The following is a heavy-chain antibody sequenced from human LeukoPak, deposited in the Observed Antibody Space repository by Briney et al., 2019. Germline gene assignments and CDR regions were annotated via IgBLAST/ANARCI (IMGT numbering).Heavy chain of an antibody. CDR1: GFTFSSYE. D-gene: IGHD1-26*01. J-gene: IGHJ4*02. V-gene: IGHV3-48*03. Sequence: GGSLRLSCAASGFTFSSYEMNWVRQAPGKGLEWGSYISSSGSTIYYADSVKGRFSISRDNAKNTLYLQMNSLRVEDTAIYYCVKVRGRARVGYFDYWGQGTLVTVSS. CDR2: ISSSGSTI. CDR3: VKVRGRARVGYFDY.